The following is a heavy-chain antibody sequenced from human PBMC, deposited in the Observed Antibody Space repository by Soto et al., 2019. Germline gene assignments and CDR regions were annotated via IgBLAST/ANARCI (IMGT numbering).Heavy chain of an antibody. J-gene: IGHJ4*02. CDR3: ARRKERSGPHYFDS. V-gene: IGHV1-8*01. D-gene: IGHD6-25*01. CDR1: GYTFITYD. CDR2: MNPYNGNA. Sequence: ASVKVSCKASGYTFITYDIHWVRQATGQGLEWTGWMNPYNGNAGYAQKFQGRVTMTRNTSISTAYMELSSLRSEDTAVYFCARRKERSGPHYFDSWGQGTLVTVSS.